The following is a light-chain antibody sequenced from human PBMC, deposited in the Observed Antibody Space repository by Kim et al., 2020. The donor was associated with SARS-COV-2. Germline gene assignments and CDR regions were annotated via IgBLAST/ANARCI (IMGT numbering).Light chain of an antibody. Sequence: GQSVTIARTGTSSAVGGYNYVSWYQQHPGKAPKLMIYEGSKRPSGVPDRFSGSKTGNTASLTVAGLQAEDEADYYCSSYAGSNNLVFGGGTQLTVL. CDR2: EGS. CDR1: SSAVGGYNY. CDR3: SSYAGSNNLV. V-gene: IGLV2-8*01. J-gene: IGLJ2*01.